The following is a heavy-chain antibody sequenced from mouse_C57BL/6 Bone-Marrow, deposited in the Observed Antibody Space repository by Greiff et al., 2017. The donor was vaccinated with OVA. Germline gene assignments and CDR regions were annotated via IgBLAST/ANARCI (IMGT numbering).Heavy chain of an antibody. J-gene: IGHJ3*01. CDR3: ARENYKGWFAY. CDR1: GYTFTSYW. CDR2: IHPNSGST. V-gene: IGHV1-64*01. Sequence: QVQLKQPGAELVKPGASVKLSCKASGYTFTSYWMHWVKQRPGQGLEWIGMIHPNSGSTNYNEKFKSKATLTVDKSSSTAYMQLSSLTSEDSAVYYCARENYKGWFAYWGQGTLVTVSA. D-gene: IGHD2-12*01.